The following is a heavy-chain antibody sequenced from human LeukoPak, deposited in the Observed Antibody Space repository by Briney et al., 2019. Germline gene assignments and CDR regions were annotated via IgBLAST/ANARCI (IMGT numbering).Heavy chain of an antibody. CDR2: ISYDGSNK. D-gene: IGHD2-21*02. Sequence: PGGSLRLSCAASGFTFSSYGMHWVRQAPGKGLEWVAVISYDGSNKYYADSVKGRFTISRDNCKNTLYLQMNSLRAEDTAVYYCAKDLSGRCGGDCYSMVYWGQGTLVTVSS. V-gene: IGHV3-30*18. J-gene: IGHJ4*02. CDR1: GFTFSSYG. CDR3: AKDLSGRCGGDCYSMVY.